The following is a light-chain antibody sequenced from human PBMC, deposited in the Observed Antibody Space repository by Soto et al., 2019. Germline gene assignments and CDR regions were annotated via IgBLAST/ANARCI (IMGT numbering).Light chain of an antibody. Sequence: EIVLTQSPGTLSLSPGERATLSCRASQSVSSRYLVWYQQKPGQAPRLLIYGASSRATGIPDRFSGSGSGTDFTLTISRLEPEDFAVYYCQQYGSSPLTFGGGTKVEIK. CDR3: QQYGSSPLT. CDR2: GAS. V-gene: IGKV3-20*01. CDR1: QSVSSRY. J-gene: IGKJ4*01.